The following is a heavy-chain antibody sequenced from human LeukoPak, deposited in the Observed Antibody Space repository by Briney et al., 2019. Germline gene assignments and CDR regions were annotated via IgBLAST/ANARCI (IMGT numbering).Heavy chain of an antibody. V-gene: IGHV2-5*02. J-gene: IGHJ4*02. Sequence: SGPTLVNPTQTLTLTCTFSGFSLSTRGVGVGWIRQPPGKALEWLALIHWDDDKRYSPSLKSRLTITKDTSKNQVVLTMTNMDPVDTATYYCALLYSSSWSSDFDYWGQGTLVTVSS. CDR3: ALLYSSSWSSDFDY. CDR2: IHWDDDK. CDR1: GFSLSTRGVG. D-gene: IGHD6-13*01.